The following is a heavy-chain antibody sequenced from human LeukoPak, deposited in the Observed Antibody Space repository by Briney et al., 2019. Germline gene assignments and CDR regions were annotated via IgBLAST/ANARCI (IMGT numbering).Heavy chain of an antibody. CDR1: GYTFTGYY. J-gene: IGHJ3*02. D-gene: IGHD2-2*01. Sequence: ASVKVSCKASGYTFTGYYMHWVRQAPGQGLEWMGWINPNSGGTNYAQKFQGRVTMTRDTSISTAYMELSRLRSDDTAVYYCARPAESTDPDAFDIWGQGTMVTVSS. CDR2: INPNSGGT. CDR3: ARPAESTDPDAFDI. V-gene: IGHV1-2*02.